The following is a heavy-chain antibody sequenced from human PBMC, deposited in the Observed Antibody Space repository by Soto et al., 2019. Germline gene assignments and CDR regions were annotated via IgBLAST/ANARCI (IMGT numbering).Heavy chain of an antibody. Sequence: EVHLVESGGGLIQPGGSLRLSCAASGFTVSSNYMSWVRQAPGKGLEWVSVIYSGGSTYYADSVKGRFTISRDNSKNTVYLQMNSLRAEDTAVYYCAREYSYGYYYYYAMDVWGQGTTVTVSS. CDR3: AREYSYGYYYYYAMDV. CDR2: IYSGGST. D-gene: IGHD5-18*01. CDR1: GFTVSSNY. J-gene: IGHJ6*02. V-gene: IGHV3-53*01.